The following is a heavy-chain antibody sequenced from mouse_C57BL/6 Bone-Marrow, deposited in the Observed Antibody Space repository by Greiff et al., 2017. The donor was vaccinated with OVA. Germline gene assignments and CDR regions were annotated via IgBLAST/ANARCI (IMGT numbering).Heavy chain of an antibody. CDR1: GYTFTDYN. J-gene: IGHJ4*01. CDR3: AREEARGYEEDAMDY. V-gene: IGHV1-22*01. CDR2: INPNNGGT. Sequence: EVQLQQSGPELVKPGASVKMSCKASGYTFTDYNMHWVKQSHGKSLEWIGYINPNNGGTSYNQKFKGKATLTVNKSSSTAYMELRSLTSEESAVYYCAREEARGYEEDAMDYRGQGTSVTVSS. D-gene: IGHD2-2*01.